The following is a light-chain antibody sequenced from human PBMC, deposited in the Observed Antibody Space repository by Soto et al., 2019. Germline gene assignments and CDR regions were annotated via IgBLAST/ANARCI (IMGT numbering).Light chain of an antibody. CDR2: GAS. CDR3: QQYGSSRWT. CDR1: QTINNN. J-gene: IGKJ1*01. Sequence: VMTQAPATLSVSPGERATLSCRASQTINNNVAWYQLKDGQVPRLVIYGASSRATGIPDRFSGGGSGTDFTLTISRLEPEDFAVFYCQQYGSSRWTFGQGTKVDI. V-gene: IGKV3-20*01.